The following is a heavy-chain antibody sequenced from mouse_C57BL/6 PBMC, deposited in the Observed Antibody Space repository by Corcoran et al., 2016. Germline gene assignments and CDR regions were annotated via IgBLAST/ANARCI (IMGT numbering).Heavy chain of an antibody. V-gene: IGHV9-3*01. CDR2: INSYSGVP. D-gene: IGHD1-1*01. J-gene: IGHJ1*03. CDR1: GYTFTTYG. Sequence: QIQLVQSGPELKKPGETVKISCKASGYTFTTYGMSWVKQAPGKGLKWLGWINSYSGVPTYADDFKGRFDFSLETSASTAYLQINNRKNEDTATYFCARLARITTVVATGYLDVWGTGTTVTVSS. CDR3: ARLARITTVVATGYLDV.